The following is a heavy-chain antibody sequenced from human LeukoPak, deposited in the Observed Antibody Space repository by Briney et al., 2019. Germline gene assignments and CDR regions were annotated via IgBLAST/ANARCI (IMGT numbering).Heavy chain of an antibody. V-gene: IGHV3-23*01. J-gene: IGHJ3*02. Sequence: GGSLRLSCAASGFTFSSYVMSWVRQAPGKGLEWVSSISNSGGSTYYADSVKGRFTISRDNSKNTLYLQMNSLRAEDTAVYYCARHDYGDYLDAFDIWGQGTMVTVSS. CDR1: GFTFSSYV. D-gene: IGHD4-17*01. CDR3: ARHDYGDYLDAFDI. CDR2: ISNSGGST.